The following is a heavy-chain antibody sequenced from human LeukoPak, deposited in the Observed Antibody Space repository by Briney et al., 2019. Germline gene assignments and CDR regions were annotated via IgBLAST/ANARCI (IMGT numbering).Heavy chain of an antibody. V-gene: IGHV4-34*01. Sequence: SETLSLTCAVYGGSFSGYYWSWIRQPPGKGLEWIGEINHSGSTNYNPSLKSRVTISLDTSKNQFSLKLSSVTAADTAVYYCAREIFRGYDSSVKWFDPWGQGTLVTVSS. CDR1: GGSFSGYY. CDR3: AREIFRGYDSSVKWFDP. J-gene: IGHJ5*02. D-gene: IGHD5-12*01. CDR2: INHSGST.